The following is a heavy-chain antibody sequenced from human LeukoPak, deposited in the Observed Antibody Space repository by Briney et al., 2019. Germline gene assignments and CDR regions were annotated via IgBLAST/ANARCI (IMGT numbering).Heavy chain of an antibody. Sequence: GESLKISCKGSGYSFTSYWIGWVRQMPGKGLEWMGIIYPGDSDTRYSPSFQGQVTISADKSISTAYLQWSSLKASDTAMYYCATGYSSGWPGGRAFDIWGQGTMVTVSS. CDR2: IYPGDSDT. CDR1: GYSFTSYW. V-gene: IGHV5-51*01. J-gene: IGHJ3*02. D-gene: IGHD6-19*01. CDR3: ATGYSSGWPGGRAFDI.